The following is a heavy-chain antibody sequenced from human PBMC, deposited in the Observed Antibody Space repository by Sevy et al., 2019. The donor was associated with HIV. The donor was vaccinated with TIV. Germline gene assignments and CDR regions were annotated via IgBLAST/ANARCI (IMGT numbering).Heavy chain of an antibody. CDR1: GDSVSSNSAA. CDR2: TYYRSKWYN. CDR3: ARATLRFFRNSFYYYYGMDV. Sequence: SRTFSLTCAISGDSVSSNSAAWNWIRQSPSRGLEWLGRTYYRSKWYNDYAVSVKSRITINPDTSKNQFSLQLNSVTPEDTAVYYCARATLRFFRNSFYYYYGMDVWGQGTTVTVSS. V-gene: IGHV6-1*01. D-gene: IGHD3-3*01. J-gene: IGHJ6*02.